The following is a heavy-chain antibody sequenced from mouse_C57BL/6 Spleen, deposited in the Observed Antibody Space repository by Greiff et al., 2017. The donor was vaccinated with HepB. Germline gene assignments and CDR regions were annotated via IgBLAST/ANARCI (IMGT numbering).Heavy chain of an antibody. CDR3: ARAPLYYGSSYEAMDY. CDR1: GYSITSGYY. CDR2: ISYDGSN. J-gene: IGHJ4*01. D-gene: IGHD1-1*01. V-gene: IGHV3-6*01. Sequence: EVKLQESGPGLVKPSQSLSLTCSVTGYSITSGYYWNWIRQFPGNKLEWMGYISYDGSNNYNPSLKNRISITRDTSKNQFFLKLNSVTTEDTATYYCARAPLYYGSSYEAMDYWGQGTSVTVSS.